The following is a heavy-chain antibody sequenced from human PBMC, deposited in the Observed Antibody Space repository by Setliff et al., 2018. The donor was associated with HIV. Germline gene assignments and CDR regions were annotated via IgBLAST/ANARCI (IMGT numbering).Heavy chain of an antibody. CDR1: GFIFSDYY. CDR2: ISFSGNTI. V-gene: IGHV3-11*01. CDR3: ARAKMGPYGDSTYYYGMDV. Sequence: GGSLRLSCAASGFIFSDYYMSWIRQAPGKGLEWVSYISFSGNTIYYTDSVKGRFTISRDNARNSLYLQMNSLRAEDTAVYYCARAKMGPYGDSTYYYGMDVWGQGTTVTVSS. D-gene: IGHD4-17*01. J-gene: IGHJ6*02.